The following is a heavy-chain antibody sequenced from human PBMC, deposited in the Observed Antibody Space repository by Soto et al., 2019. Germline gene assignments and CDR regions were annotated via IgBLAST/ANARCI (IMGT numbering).Heavy chain of an antibody. D-gene: IGHD3-9*01. CDR2: IYYSGGT. CDR3: ARVPSYDILTGYYNRAFDI. J-gene: IGHJ3*02. Sequence: SETLSLTCTVSGGSISSYYWSWIRQPPGKGLEWIGYIYYSGGTNYNPSLKSRVTISVDTSKNQFSLNLSSVTAADTAVYYCARVPSYDILTGYYNRAFDIWGQGTMVTVSS. CDR1: GGSISSYY. V-gene: IGHV4-59*01.